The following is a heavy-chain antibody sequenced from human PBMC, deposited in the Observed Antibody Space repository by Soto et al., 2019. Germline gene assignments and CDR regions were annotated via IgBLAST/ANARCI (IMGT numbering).Heavy chain of an antibody. V-gene: IGHV4-59*01. CDR1: GYSISPYY. CDR2: ISFSGST. J-gene: IGHJ4*02. D-gene: IGHD5-12*01. Sequence: PSETLSLTCIVSGYSISPYYWSWIRQPPGKGLEWIGYISFSGSTNYNPSLKSRVTISVDTSKNYFSLKLTSVTAADSAVYYRAKDPGNGYNYFDYWGQGTLVTVSS. CDR3: AKDPGNGYNYFDY.